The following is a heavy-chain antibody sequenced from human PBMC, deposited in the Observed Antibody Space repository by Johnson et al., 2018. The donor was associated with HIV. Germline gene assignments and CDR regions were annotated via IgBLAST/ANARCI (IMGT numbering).Heavy chain of an antibody. V-gene: IGHV3-30*03. J-gene: IGHJ3*02. Sequence: QVLLVESGGGVVQPGRSLRLSCAASGFTFSSYGMHWVRQAPGKGLEWVAVISYDGSNKYYADSVKGRFTISRDNSKNTLYLQMNSLRVEDTAVYYCARRLITREGSDSPTDAFDIWGQGTMVTVSS. D-gene: IGHD1-26*01. CDR1: GFTFSSYG. CDR2: ISYDGSNK. CDR3: ARRLITREGSDSPTDAFDI.